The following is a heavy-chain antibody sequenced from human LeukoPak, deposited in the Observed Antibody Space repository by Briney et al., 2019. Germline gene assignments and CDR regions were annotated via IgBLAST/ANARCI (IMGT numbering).Heavy chain of an antibody. J-gene: IGHJ6*02. V-gene: IGHV4-59*01. CDR3: ARESGYYYGMDV. D-gene: IGHD3-10*01. Sequence: SETLSLTCTVSGGPISSYYWSWIRQPPGKGLEWIGYIYYSGSTNYNPSLKSRVTISVDTSKNQFSLKLSSVTAADTAVYYCARESGYYYGMDVWGQGATVTVSS. CDR2: IYYSGST. CDR1: GGPISSYY.